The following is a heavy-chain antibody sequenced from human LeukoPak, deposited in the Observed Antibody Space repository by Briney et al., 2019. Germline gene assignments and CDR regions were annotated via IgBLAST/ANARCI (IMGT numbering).Heavy chain of an antibody. Sequence: GGSLRLSCAASGFTFNNYTMNWVRQTPGKGLEWVSAISGSGGSTYYADSVKGRFTISRDNSKNTLYLQMNSLRAEDTAVYYCAKVGYSSSWYPDYWGQGTLVTVSS. CDR2: ISGSGGST. J-gene: IGHJ4*02. D-gene: IGHD6-13*01. V-gene: IGHV3-23*01. CDR1: GFTFNNYT. CDR3: AKVGYSSSWYPDY.